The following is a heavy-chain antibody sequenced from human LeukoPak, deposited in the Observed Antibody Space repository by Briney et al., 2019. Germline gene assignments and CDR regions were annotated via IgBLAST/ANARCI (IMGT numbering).Heavy chain of an antibody. V-gene: IGHV3-23*01. CDR3: AKDPGSYYGEYFQH. CDR1: GFTFSSYA. D-gene: IGHD1-26*01. CDR2: ISDSGGST. Sequence: GGSLRLSCAASGFTFSSYAMSWVRQAPGKGLEWVSAISDSGGSTDYADSVKGRFTISRDNSKNTLHLQMNNLRAEDTAVYYCAKDPGSYYGEYFQHWGQGTLVTVSS. J-gene: IGHJ1*01.